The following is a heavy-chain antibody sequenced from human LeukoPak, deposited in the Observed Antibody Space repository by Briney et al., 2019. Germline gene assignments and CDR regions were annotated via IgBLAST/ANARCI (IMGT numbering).Heavy chain of an antibody. Sequence: GESLKISCXASGFTFSSYWMSWVRQATGKGLEWVANIKQDGSEKYYVDSVKGRFTISRDNAKNSLYLQMNSLRAEDTAVYYCARVDYSFGYWGQGTLVTVSS. CDR1: GFTFSSYW. D-gene: IGHD2-15*01. CDR2: IKQDGSEK. J-gene: IGHJ4*02. V-gene: IGHV3-7*01. CDR3: ARVDYSFGY.